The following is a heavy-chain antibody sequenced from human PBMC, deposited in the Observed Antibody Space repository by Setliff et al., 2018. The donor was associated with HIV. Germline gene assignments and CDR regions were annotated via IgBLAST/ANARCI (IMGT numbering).Heavy chain of an antibody. V-gene: IGHV1-2*02. Sequence: ASVKVSCKASGYAFTGYYLHWVRQAPGQGLEWMGWIDPNSGDTNYEQKFQGRVSMTRDTSISTVYMEQSSLRSDDTAVYYCARAAGYSSSWHRYAFEIWGQGTMVTVSS. J-gene: IGHJ3*02. CDR3: ARAAGYSSSWHRYAFEI. CDR1: GYAFTGYY. D-gene: IGHD6-13*01. CDR2: IDPNSGDT.